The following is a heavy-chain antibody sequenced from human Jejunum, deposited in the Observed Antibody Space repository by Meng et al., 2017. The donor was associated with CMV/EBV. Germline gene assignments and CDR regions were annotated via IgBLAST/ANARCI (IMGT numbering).Heavy chain of an antibody. V-gene: IGHV4-4*01. CDR3: GDPPAGY. CDR2: IFHSGAT. Sequence: ALSLTCFGFGGSLIGTNWWNWVRQPPGGGLEWIGEIFHSGATNLNPSLKSRVTISIDNSKNQFSLKLTSVTAADTAVYFCGDPPAGYWGQGVLVTVSS. CDR1: GGSLIGTNW. J-gene: IGHJ4*02.